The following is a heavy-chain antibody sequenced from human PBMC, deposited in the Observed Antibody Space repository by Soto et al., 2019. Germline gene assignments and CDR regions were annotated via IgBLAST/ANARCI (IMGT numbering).Heavy chain of an antibody. V-gene: IGHV1-3*01. CDR2: INAGNSDT. Sequence: ASVKVSCKASGYTFTSYAMHWVRQAPGQRLEWMGWINAGNSDTTYSQKFQGRVTITSDTSASTAYMELTSLRSEDTAVYYCARDFSMVVMAPGYWGQGTLVTVS. CDR3: ARDFSMVVMAPGY. D-gene: IGHD3-22*01. J-gene: IGHJ4*02. CDR1: GYTFTSYA.